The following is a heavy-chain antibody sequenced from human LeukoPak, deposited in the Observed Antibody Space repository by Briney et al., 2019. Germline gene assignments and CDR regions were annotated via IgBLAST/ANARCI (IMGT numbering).Heavy chain of an antibody. V-gene: IGHV1-2*02. CDR1: GYTFTGYY. CDR3: ARDFGTTGTWDV. D-gene: IGHD1-1*01. CDR2: INPNSGGT. Sequence: ASVKVSCKASGYTFTGYYMHWVRQAPGQGLEWMGWINPNSGGTNYAQKFQGRVTMTRDTSISTAYMELSSLRSEDTAVYYCARDFGTTGTWDVWGKGTTVTVSS. J-gene: IGHJ6*04.